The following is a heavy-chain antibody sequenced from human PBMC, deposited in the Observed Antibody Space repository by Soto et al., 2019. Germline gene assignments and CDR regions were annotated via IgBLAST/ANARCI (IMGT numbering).Heavy chain of an antibody. V-gene: IGHV4-4*02. Sequence: QVQLQQSGPRLVKPSGTLSLTCYVSGGSISSTNLWTWVRQPPGKGLEWIGDIYHTGNTNYNPSVRSRATQSVDKSRDDLALNLREVTAADPAVYYCATLPPRIDVRLLPIHTWGQGILVTVSS. CDR1: GGSISSTNL. CDR2: IYHTGNT. J-gene: IGHJ4*02. CDR3: ATLPPRIDVRLLPIHT. D-gene: IGHD1-26*01.